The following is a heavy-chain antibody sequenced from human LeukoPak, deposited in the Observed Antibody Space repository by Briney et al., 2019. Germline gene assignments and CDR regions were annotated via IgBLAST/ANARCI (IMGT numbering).Heavy chain of an antibody. J-gene: IGHJ5*02. CDR2: ISPGDSGI. CDR1: GYSFTNFW. CDR3: AAGGASAP. V-gene: IGHV5-51*01. Sequence: GESLQISCQGSGYSFTNFWIGWVRQMPGKGLEWMGVISPGDSGIRYSPSFQGQVTISVDKSISTAYLQWSSLKAPDSAMYYCAAGGASAPWGQGTLVTVSS. D-gene: IGHD3-16*01.